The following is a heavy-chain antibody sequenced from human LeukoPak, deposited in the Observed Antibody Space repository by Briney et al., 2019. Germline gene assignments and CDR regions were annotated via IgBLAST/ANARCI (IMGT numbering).Heavy chain of an antibody. Sequence: GASVKVSCKASGYTFTGYYLHWVRQAPGQGPEWMGKINTNSGVTDYAQNFQGRVTMTRDTSISTAYMELSRLRSDDTAVYYCARRTAMAINYYYYYYMDVWGKGTTVTVSS. J-gene: IGHJ6*03. CDR1: GYTFTGYY. CDR3: ARRTAMAINYYYYYYMDV. V-gene: IGHV1-2*02. D-gene: IGHD5-18*01. CDR2: INTNSGVT.